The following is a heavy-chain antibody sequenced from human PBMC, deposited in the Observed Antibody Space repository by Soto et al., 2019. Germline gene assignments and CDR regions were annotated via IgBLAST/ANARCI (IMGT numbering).Heavy chain of an antibody. D-gene: IGHD2-2*01. Sequence: SGPTLVNPTQTLTLTCTFSGFSLSTSGMCVSWIRQPPGKALEWLARIDWDDDKYYSTSLKTRLTISKDTSKNQVVLTMTNMDPVDTATYYCARTLVGYCSSTSCYAGDWFDPWGQGTLVTVSS. CDR1: GFSLSTSGMC. V-gene: IGHV2-70*11. J-gene: IGHJ5*02. CDR3: ARTLVGYCSSTSCYAGDWFDP. CDR2: IDWDDDK.